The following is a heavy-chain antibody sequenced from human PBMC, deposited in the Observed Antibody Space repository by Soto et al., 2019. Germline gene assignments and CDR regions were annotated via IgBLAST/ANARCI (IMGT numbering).Heavy chain of an antibody. D-gene: IGHD3-3*01. V-gene: IGHV3-30-3*01. CDR1: GFTFISYA. CDR2: ISYDGSNK. J-gene: IGHJ6*02. Sequence: PGGSLRLSCAASGFTFISYAMHWVRQAPGKGLEWVAVISYDGSNKYYADSVKGRFTISRDNSKNTLYLQMNSLRAEDTAVYYCAREGLDFWSGYQAFYYYYGMDVWGQGTTVTVSS. CDR3: AREGLDFWSGYQAFYYYYGMDV.